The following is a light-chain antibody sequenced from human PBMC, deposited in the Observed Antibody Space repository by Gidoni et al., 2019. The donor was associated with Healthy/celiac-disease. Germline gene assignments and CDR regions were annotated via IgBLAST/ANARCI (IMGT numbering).Light chain of an antibody. V-gene: IGKV1-13*02. CDR2: HAS. CDR3: HHCNSYPQT. Sequence: AIQLTQSPSSLSASVGDRVTITCRASPGITSALAWYQQQPGKAPDLLIYHASTLESGVQSRFSGSGAGTDFTLTISSLQPGDFATYCCHHCNSYPQTFGQGTKVEIK. J-gene: IGKJ1*01. CDR1: PGITSA.